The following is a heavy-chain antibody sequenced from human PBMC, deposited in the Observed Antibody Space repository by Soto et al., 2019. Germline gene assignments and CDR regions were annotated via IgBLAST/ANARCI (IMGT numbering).Heavy chain of an antibody. J-gene: IGHJ6*02. V-gene: IGHV3-23*01. Sequence: GGSLRLSCAASGFTFSSYAMSWVRQAPGKGLEWVSAISGSGGSTYYADSVKGRFTISRDNSKNTLYLQMNSLRAEDTAVYYCARIVTSGLAGSLGSYYYYVMDVWGQGTTVTVSS. CDR3: ARIVTSGLAGSLGSYYYYVMDV. CDR1: GFTFSSYA. CDR2: ISGSGGST. D-gene: IGHD2-15*01.